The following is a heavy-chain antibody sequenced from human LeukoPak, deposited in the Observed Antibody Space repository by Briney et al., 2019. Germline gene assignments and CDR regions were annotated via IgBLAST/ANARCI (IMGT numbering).Heavy chain of an antibody. V-gene: IGHV3-7*01. Sequence: PGGSLRLSCAASGFTFSSYWMSWVRQAPGMGLEWVANIKQDGSEKYYVDSVKGRFTISRDNAKNSLYLQMNSLRAEDTAVYYCARAPYDYVWGSYRYSESADYWGQGTLVTVSS. CDR3: ARAPYDYVWGSYRYSESADY. CDR1: GFTFSSYW. J-gene: IGHJ4*02. CDR2: IKQDGSEK. D-gene: IGHD3-16*02.